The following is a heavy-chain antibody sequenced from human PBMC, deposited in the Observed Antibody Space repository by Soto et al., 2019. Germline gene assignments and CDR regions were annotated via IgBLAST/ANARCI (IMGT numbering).Heavy chain of an antibody. CDR2: ISSSSNYK. CDR3: ARVMDYYDPYYYYGMDV. Sequence: EVQLVESGGGLVKPGGSLRLSCAASGFTLSSYSMNWVRQAPGKGLEWVSSISSSSNYKYYADSVKGRFTISRDNAKNSLYLQMNSLRAEDTAVYYCARVMDYYDPYYYYGMDVWGQGTTVTVSS. CDR1: GFTLSSYS. J-gene: IGHJ6*02. D-gene: IGHD3-22*01. V-gene: IGHV3-21*01.